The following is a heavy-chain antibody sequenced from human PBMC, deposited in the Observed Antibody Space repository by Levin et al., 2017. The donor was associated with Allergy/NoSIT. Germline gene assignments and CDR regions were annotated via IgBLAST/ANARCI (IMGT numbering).Heavy chain of an antibody. CDR3: AGEPNSPYYYHYGLDV. V-gene: IGHV4-39*07. CDR1: GDSISNDNYY. Sequence: SETLSLTCTVSGDSISNDNYYWAWLRQPPGKGLEWIGSVYYTGNAYYNSSLKTRLTMSVDTSKNQFSLRFNSVTAADTAIYYCAGEPNSPYYYHYGLDVWGQGTAVTISS. D-gene: IGHD2/OR15-2a*01. J-gene: IGHJ6*02. CDR2: VYYTGNA.